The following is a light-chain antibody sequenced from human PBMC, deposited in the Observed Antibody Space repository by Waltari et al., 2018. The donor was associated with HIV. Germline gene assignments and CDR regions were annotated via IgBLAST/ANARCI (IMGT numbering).Light chain of an antibody. CDR1: SSDFGFYNY. Sequence: QSVLTQPASVSGSPGQSVTISCTGTSSDFGFYNYFSWYQQYPGKAPTLIIYEVSSRPSGVSDRFSGSKSGNTASLTISGLQNEDEADYFCTSYTTSDTLRFGGGTKVTVL. J-gene: IGLJ3*02. V-gene: IGLV2-14*03. CDR2: EVS. CDR3: TSYTTSDTLR.